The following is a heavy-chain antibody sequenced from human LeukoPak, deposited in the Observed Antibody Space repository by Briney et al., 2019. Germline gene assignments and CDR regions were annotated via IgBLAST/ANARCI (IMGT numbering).Heavy chain of an antibody. V-gene: IGHV4-59*01. CDR2: IYYSGST. D-gene: IGHD3-16*02. CDR1: GGSISSYY. J-gene: IGHJ4*02. CDR3: AHLHYDYVWGSYRYTFDY. Sequence: SETLSLTCTVSGGSISSYYWSWIRQPPGKGLEWIGYIYYSGSTNYNPSLKSRVTISVDTSKNQFSLKLSYVTAADTAVYYCAHLHYDYVWGSYRYTFDYWGQGTLVTVSS.